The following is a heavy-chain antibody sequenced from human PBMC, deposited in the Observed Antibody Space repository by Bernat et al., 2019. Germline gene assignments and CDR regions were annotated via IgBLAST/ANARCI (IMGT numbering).Heavy chain of an antibody. D-gene: IGHD6-13*01. V-gene: IGHV3-11*01. CDR3: ACTSWYSSSWYPPTYYYGMDV. Sequence: QVQLVESGGGLVKPGGSLRLSCAAAGFTFSDYYMSWIRQAPGKGLEWVSYISSSGSTIYYADSVKGRFTFSRDNAKNSLYLQMNSLRAEDTAVYYCACTSWYSSSWYPPTYYYGMDVWGQGTTVTVSS. CDR2: ISSSGSTI. CDR1: GFTFSDYY. J-gene: IGHJ6*02.